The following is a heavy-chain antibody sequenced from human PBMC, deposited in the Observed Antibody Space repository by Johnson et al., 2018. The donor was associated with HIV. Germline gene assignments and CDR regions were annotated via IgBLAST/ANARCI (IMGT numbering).Heavy chain of an antibody. CDR2: IKSRTDGGTT. CDR3: TTEDPGGYGYLFSFGDAFDI. J-gene: IGHJ3*02. Sequence: VQLVESGGGLVKPGGSLRLSCAASGFTFNNAWMNWVRQAPGKGLEWVGRIKSRTDGGTTDYAAHVKGRFTISRDDSKTTLYLQMNSLKTEDTAVYYCTTEDPGGYGYLFSFGDAFDIWGQGTMVTVSS. CDR1: GFTFNNAW. D-gene: IGHD5-18*01. V-gene: IGHV3-15*01.